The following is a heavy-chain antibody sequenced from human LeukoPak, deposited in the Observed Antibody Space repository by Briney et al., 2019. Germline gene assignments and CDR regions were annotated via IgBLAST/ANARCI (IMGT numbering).Heavy chain of an antibody. V-gene: IGHV4-39*01. CDR2: IYYSGST. D-gene: IGHD2-2*02. CDR1: GGSISSSSYY. J-gene: IGHJ3*02. Sequence: SETLSLTCTVSGGSISSSSYYWGWIRQPPGKGLEWIGSIYYSGSTYYNPSLKSRVTISVDTSKNQFSLKLSSVTAADTAVYYCARQGLTRAAILDAFDIWGQGTMVTVSS. CDR3: ARQGLTRAAILDAFDI.